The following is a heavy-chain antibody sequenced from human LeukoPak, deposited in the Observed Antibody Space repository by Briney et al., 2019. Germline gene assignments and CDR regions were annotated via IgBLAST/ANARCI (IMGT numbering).Heavy chain of an antibody. V-gene: IGHV4-34*01. CDR2: INHSGST. CDR1: GGSFSGYY. D-gene: IGHD2-2*01. CDR3: AREGEYQLLSDYYYYGMGV. J-gene: IGHJ6*02. Sequence: SETLSLTCAVYGGSFSGYYWSWIRQPPGKGLEWIGEINHSGSTNYNPSLKSRVTISVDTSKNQFSLKLSSVTAADTAVYYCAREGEYQLLSDYYYYGMGVWGQGTTVTVSS.